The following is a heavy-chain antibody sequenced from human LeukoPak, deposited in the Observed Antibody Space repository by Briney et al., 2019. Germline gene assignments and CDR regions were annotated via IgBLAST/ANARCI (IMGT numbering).Heavy chain of an antibody. CDR1: EFTFSGFD. V-gene: IGHV3-73*01. J-gene: IGHJ4*02. D-gene: IGHD2-2*01. Sequence: GGSLRLFCTTSEFTFSGFDIHWVRQASGKGLEWVGRIQTEPYSHATAYAASVKGRFTISRDDSKNTAYLQMNSLKAEDTAVYYCARRDCSSFSCYSFDSWGQGILVTVSS. CDR3: ARRDCSSFSCYSFDS. CDR2: IQTEPYSHAT.